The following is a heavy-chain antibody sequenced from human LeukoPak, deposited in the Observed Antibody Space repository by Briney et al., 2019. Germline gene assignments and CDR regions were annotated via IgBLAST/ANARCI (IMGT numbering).Heavy chain of an antibody. J-gene: IGHJ4*02. CDR2: TYYRSKWYN. CDR1: GDSVSSHSAA. D-gene: IGHD1-26*01. Sequence: SQTLSLTCAISGDSVSSHSAAWNWIRQSPSRGLEWLGRTYYRSKWYNDYAVSVKSRITINPDTSKNQFSLKLSSVTAADTAVYYCATANSGSYLHYFDYWGQGTLVTVSS. V-gene: IGHV6-1*01. CDR3: ATANSGSYLHYFDY.